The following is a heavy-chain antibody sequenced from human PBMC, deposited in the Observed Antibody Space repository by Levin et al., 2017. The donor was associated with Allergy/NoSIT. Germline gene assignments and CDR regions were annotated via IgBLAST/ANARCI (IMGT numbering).Heavy chain of an antibody. CDR1: GFTFSSYA. Sequence: SCAASGFTFSSYAMNWVRQAPGRGLEWVSAISGSGGSTYYTDSVKGRFTISRDNSKNTLYLQMNSLRAEDTAIYYCAKDSVGKDYYYYMDVWGKGTTVTVSS. D-gene: IGHD2-2*01. J-gene: IGHJ6*03. V-gene: IGHV3-23*01. CDR3: AKDSVGKDYYYYMDV. CDR2: ISGSGGST.